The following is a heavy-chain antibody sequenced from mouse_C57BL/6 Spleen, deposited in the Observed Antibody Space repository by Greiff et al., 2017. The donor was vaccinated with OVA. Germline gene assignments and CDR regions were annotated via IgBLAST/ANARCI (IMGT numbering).Heavy chain of an antibody. CDR1: GYTFTSYW. CDR2: IDPSDSYT. Sequence: QVQLQQPGAELVMPGASVKLSCKASGYTFTSYWMHWVKQRPGQGLAWIGEIDPSDSYTNYNQKFKGKSTLTVDKSSSTAYMQLSSLTSEDSAVYYCARRRGYYFDYWGQGTTLTVSS. V-gene: IGHV1-69*01. D-gene: IGHD1-1*02. J-gene: IGHJ2*01. CDR3: ARRRGYYFDY.